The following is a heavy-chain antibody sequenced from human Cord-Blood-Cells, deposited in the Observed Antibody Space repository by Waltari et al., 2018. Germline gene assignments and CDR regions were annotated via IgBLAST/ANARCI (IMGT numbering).Heavy chain of an antibody. CDR3: ARGSAAAAGTFYNWFDP. Sequence: QVQLVQSGAEVKKPGSSVKVSCKASGGTFSSYAISWVRQAPGQGLEWMGGSIPIFGTANYAQKFQGRVTITADESTSTAYMELSSLRSEDTAVYYCARGSAAAAGTFYNWFDPWGQGTLVTVSS. V-gene: IGHV1-69*01. J-gene: IGHJ5*02. CDR2: SIPIFGTA. CDR1: GGTFSSYA. D-gene: IGHD6-13*01.